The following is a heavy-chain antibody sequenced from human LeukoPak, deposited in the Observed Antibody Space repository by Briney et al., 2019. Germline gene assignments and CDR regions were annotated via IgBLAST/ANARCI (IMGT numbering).Heavy chain of an antibody. J-gene: IGHJ3*02. CDR1: GFTFSSYS. V-gene: IGHV3-21*01. CDR2: ISSSSSYI. Sequence: GGSLRLSCAASGFTFSSYSMNWVRQAPGKGLEWVASISSSSSYIYYADSVKGRFTISRDNAKNSLCLQMNSLRAEDTAVYYCARDSSGWYGAFDIWGQGTMVTVSS. CDR3: ARDSSGWYGAFDI. D-gene: IGHD6-19*01.